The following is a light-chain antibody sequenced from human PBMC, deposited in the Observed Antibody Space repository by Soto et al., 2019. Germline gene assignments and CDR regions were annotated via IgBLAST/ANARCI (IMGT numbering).Light chain of an antibody. CDR3: QQRSDWPST. CDR1: QSVGSY. CDR2: DAS. V-gene: IGKV3-11*01. Sequence: EIVLTQSPATLSLSPGDRASLSCRASQSVGSYLGWYQQRPGQAPRLLLYDASNRATGIPARFSGSGSETAFTLTISSLEPADFAVYYCQQRSDWPSTFGGGTKVELK. J-gene: IGKJ4*01.